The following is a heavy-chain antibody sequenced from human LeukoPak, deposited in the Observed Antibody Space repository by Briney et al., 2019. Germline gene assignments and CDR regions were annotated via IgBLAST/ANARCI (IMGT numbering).Heavy chain of an antibody. Sequence: GSLRLSCAASGFTFSDHYMDWVRQAPGKGLEWVGRTRNKANSYTTEYAASVKGRFTISRDDSKNTLYLQMNSLKTEDTAVYYCTTDSYYDILTGYNYWGQGTLVTVSS. D-gene: IGHD3-9*01. CDR1: GFTFSDHY. CDR3: TTDSYYDILTGYNY. J-gene: IGHJ4*02. V-gene: IGHV3-72*01. CDR2: TRNKANSYTT.